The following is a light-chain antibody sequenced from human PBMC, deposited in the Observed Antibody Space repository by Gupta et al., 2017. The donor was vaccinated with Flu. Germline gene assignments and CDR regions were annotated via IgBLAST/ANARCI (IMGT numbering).Light chain of an antibody. V-gene: IGKV3-20*01. CDR1: QSVSNSF. CDR2: GAS. Sequence: EIVLTQSPGTLSLSPGERGTLSCRASQSVSNSFLAWYQHRPGQAPRLLIYGASSRATGIPDRCSGSGSGTDFTLTISGLEPEEFAVYYCQQYGSPPLTFGGGTKVEIK. CDR3: QQYGSPPLT. J-gene: IGKJ4*01.